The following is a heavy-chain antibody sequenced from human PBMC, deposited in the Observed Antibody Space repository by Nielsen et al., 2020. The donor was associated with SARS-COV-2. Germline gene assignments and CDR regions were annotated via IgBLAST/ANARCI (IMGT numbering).Heavy chain of an antibody. CDR1: GFTFSSYG. Sequence: GGSLRLSCAASGFTFSSYGMHWVRQAPGKGLEWVAVIWYDGSNKYYADSVKGRFTISRDNSKNTLYLQMNSLRAEDTAVYYCARMDIVVVPAAFDYWGQGTLVTVSS. D-gene: IGHD2-2*03. CDR2: IWYDGSNK. CDR3: ARMDIVVVPAAFDY. J-gene: IGHJ4*02. V-gene: IGHV3-33*01.